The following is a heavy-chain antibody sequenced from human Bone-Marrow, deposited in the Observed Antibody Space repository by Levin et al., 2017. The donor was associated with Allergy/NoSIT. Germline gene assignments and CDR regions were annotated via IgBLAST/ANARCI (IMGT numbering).Heavy chain of an antibody. D-gene: IGHD1-7*01. CDR3: ARCRGVPAAPLGVAKRYNWNYGSGFDP. V-gene: IGHV1-3*01. CDR1: GYTFTSYA. CDR2: INAGNGNT. Sequence: ASVKVSCKASGYTFTSYAMHWVRQAPGQRLEWMGWINAGNGNTKYSQKFQGRVTITRDTSASTAYMELSSLRSEDTAVYYCARCRGVPAAPLGVAKRYNWNYGSGFDPWGQGTLVTVSS. J-gene: IGHJ5*02.